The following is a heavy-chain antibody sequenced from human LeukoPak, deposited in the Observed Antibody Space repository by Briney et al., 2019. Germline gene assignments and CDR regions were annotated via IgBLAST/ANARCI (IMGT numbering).Heavy chain of an antibody. CDR2: LYPSGST. CDR1: GDSITSSY. Sequence: SETLSLTCTVSGDSITSSYWSWLRQPAGKGLEWIGRLYPSGSTNYNSSLKSRVTMSVDTSKNQFSLNLKSVTAADTAMYYCARDSNDFWTAYSDNWGPGSLVTVSS. V-gene: IGHV4-4*07. J-gene: IGHJ4*02. CDR3: ARDSNDFWTAYSDN. D-gene: IGHD3/OR15-3a*01.